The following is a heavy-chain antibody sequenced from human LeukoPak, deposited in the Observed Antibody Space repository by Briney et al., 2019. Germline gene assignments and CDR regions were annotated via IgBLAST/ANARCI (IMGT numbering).Heavy chain of an antibody. CDR2: IYYSGNT. J-gene: IGHJ4*02. Sequence: PSETLSLTCTVSGDSINGFYWSWVRQPPGKPLERIGYIYYSGNTRYNPSLKSRLTISIDTSKNQFSLRLSSVTAADTAVYYCASTYGDYSLSSGIWGQGTLVTVSS. D-gene: IGHD4-17*01. CDR3: ASTYGDYSLSSGI. V-gene: IGHV4-59*01. CDR1: GDSINGFY.